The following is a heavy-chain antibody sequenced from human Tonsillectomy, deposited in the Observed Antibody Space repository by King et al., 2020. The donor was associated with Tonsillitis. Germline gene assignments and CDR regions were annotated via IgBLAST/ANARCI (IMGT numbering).Heavy chain of an antibody. CDR1: GGSISIGSYY. J-gene: IGHJ4*02. CDR2: IYTSGST. D-gene: IGHD3-3*01. CDR3: ARDQSIFGVANTLFDY. Sequence: QLQESGPGLVKPSQTLSLTCTVSGGSISIGSYYWSWIRQPAGKGLEWIGRIYTSGSTHYNPSLQSRVTMSLDTSKNQFALKLSSVTAADTAVYYCARDQSIFGVANTLFDYWGQGTLVTVSS. V-gene: IGHV4-61*02.